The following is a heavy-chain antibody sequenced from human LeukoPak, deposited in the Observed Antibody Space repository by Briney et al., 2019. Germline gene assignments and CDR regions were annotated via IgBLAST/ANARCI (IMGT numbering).Heavy chain of an antibody. CDR1: GFTFSSYA. CDR3: ARELIAVAGTGAFDI. J-gene: IGHJ3*02. D-gene: IGHD6-19*01. V-gene: IGHV3-21*01. CDR2: ISSSSSYI. Sequence: GGSLRLSCAASGFTFSSYAMSWVRQAPGKGLEWVSSISSSSSYIYYADSVKGRFTISRDNAKNSLYLQMNSLRAEDTAVYYCARELIAVAGTGAFDIWGQGTMVTVSS.